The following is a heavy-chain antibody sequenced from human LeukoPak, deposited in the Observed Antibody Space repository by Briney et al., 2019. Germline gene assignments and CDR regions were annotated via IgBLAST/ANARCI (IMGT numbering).Heavy chain of an antibody. Sequence: SVKVSCKASGGTFSSYAISWVRQAPGQGLEWMGGIIPIFGTANYAQKFQGRVTITADESTSTAYMELSSLRSEDTAVYYCARDRDYYGSGSYYKGYFDYWGQGTLVTVSS. CDR3: ARDRDYYGSGSYYKGYFDY. V-gene: IGHV1-69*13. D-gene: IGHD3-10*01. CDR1: GGTFSSYA. J-gene: IGHJ4*02. CDR2: IIPIFGTA.